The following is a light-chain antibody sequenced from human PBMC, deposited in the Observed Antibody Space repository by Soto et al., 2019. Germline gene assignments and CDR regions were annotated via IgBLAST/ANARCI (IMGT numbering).Light chain of an antibody. V-gene: IGKV3-11*01. J-gene: IGKJ1*01. CDR2: DAY. CDR1: QSFRGL. CDR3: QQSHSSPRT. Sequence: EVVLTQSPVTLSLSPGERATLSCRASQSFRGLLAWYQQKPGQAPRLLIYDAYNRATGIPPRFSGSGSGTDFTLTISSVQPEDFGIYYCQQSHSSPRTFGQGTTV.